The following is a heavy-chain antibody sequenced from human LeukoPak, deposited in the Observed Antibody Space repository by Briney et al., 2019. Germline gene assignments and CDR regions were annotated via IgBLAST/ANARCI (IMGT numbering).Heavy chain of an antibody. D-gene: IGHD3-10*01. V-gene: IGHV1-24*01. J-gene: IGHJ4*02. CDR2: FDPEDGET. CDR3: ATEAWFGEGQKY. Sequence: ASVKVSCKVSGYTLTELSMHWVRQAPGKGLEWMGGFDPEDGETIYAQKFQGRVTMTEDTSTDTAYMELSSLRSEDTAVYYCATEAWFGEGQKYWGQGTLVTVSS. CDR1: GYTLTELS.